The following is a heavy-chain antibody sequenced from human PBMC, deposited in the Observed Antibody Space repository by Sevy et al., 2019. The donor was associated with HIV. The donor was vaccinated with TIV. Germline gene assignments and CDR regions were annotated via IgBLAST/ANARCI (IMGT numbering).Heavy chain of an antibody. CDR1: GFTFSDHY. V-gene: IGHV3-72*01. D-gene: IGHD6-13*01. J-gene: IGHJ4*02. CDR2: TRNKADGYTT. Sequence: GGSLRLSCVASGFTFSDHYMEWVRQAPGKGLEWVGRTRNKADGYTTEYAASVKGSFTISRDESKNSLYVQMNSLKAXXTXVYYXXXHAXIXAAGRVFDYWGQGTLVTVSS. CDR3: XXHAXIXAAGRVFDY.